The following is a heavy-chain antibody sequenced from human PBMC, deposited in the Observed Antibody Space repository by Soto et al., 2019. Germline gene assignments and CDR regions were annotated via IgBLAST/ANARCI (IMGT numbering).Heavy chain of an antibody. D-gene: IGHD4-17*01. Sequence: PSETLSLTCAVYGGSFSGYYWSWIRQPPGKGLEWIGEINHSGSTNYNPSLKSRVTISVDTSKNQFSLKLSSVTAADTAVYYCARGRQNGDYGDYFDYWGQGTLVTVSS. CDR3: ARGRQNGDYGDYFDY. V-gene: IGHV4-34*01. CDR2: INHSGST. J-gene: IGHJ4*02. CDR1: GGSFSGYY.